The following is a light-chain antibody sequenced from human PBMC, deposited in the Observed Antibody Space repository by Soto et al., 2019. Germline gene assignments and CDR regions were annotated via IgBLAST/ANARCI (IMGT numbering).Light chain of an antibody. CDR2: TAS. Sequence: IQMTQSPSSLSASVGDRVTITCRATQSVAKYVNWYQQKPGKAPNLLIYTASNLQSGVPSRFTGSASATDFTLTISSPQPEDFATYYCQQSYSTPWTFGQGTKVEIK. CDR3: QQSYSTPWT. J-gene: IGKJ1*01. V-gene: IGKV1-39*01. CDR1: QSVAKY.